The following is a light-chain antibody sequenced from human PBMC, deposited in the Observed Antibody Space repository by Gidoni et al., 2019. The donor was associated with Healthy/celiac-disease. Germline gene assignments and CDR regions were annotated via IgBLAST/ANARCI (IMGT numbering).Light chain of an antibody. CDR2: LCS. CDR1: QSLLHSNGYNY. V-gene: IGKV2-28*01. CDR3: MQALQTPRT. J-gene: IGKJ1*01. Sequence: IVMTQSPLSLPVTPGEPASIPCRSSQSLLHSNGYNYLDWYLQKPGQSPQLLVYLCSNRASAVTDRFGGSGTGTDFTLKISRGEAEEGGVYYCMQALQTPRTFGQXTKVEIK.